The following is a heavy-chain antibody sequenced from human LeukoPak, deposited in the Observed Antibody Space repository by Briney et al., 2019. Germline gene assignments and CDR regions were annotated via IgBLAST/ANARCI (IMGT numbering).Heavy chain of an antibody. CDR3: ARQGEGYSYGYLYYYMDV. Sequence: GESLKISCEGSGYSFTSYWIGWVRQMPGKGLEWMGIIYPGDSDTRYSPSFQGQVTISADKSISTAYLQWSSLKASDTAMYYCARQGEGYSYGYLYYYMDVWGKGTTVTVSS. D-gene: IGHD5-18*01. J-gene: IGHJ6*03. V-gene: IGHV5-51*01. CDR2: IYPGDSDT. CDR1: GYSFTSYW.